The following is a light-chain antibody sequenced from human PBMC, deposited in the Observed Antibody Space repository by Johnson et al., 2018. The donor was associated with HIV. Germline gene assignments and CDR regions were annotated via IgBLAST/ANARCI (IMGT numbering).Light chain of an antibody. Sequence: QSVLTQPPSVSAAPGQKVTVSCSGSTSNIGNNYVSWYQQLPGTAPKLLIYDHNKRPSGIPDRFSGSKSGTSATLGITGLQTGDEAVYYCGTWDNSLYAYVFGTGTKVTAL. CDR3: GTWDNSLYAYV. CDR1: TSNIGNNY. CDR2: DHN. V-gene: IGLV1-51*01. J-gene: IGLJ1*01.